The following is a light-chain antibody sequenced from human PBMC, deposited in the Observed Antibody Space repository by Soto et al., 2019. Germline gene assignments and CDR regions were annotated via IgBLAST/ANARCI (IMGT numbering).Light chain of an antibody. CDR1: QGISSN. J-gene: IGKJ1*01. Sequence: QLTQSPSSLSASVGDRVTITCRASQGISSNLAWYQQKPGRAPKLLIFGASTLQSGVPSRFSGSGSGTEFTLTISSLQPDDFATYYCQQYNSYWTFGQGTKVDIK. CDR3: QQYNSYWT. V-gene: IGKV1-9*01. CDR2: GAS.